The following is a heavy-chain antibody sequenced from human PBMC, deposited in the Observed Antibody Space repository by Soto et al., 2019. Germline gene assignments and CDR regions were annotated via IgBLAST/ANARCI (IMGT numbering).Heavy chain of an antibody. CDR3: ARGQRFSDWFDP. V-gene: IGHV4-4*07. Sequence: SETLSLTCTISGGAIGIHYWTWIRQPAGKGLEWIGRIYGSGSTKYNPPLQSRVTMSLDTSKNQFSLRLESVTAADTAVYYCARGQRFSDWFDPWGQGTLVTVSS. CDR2: IYGSGST. J-gene: IGHJ5*02. CDR1: GGAIGIHY. D-gene: IGHD3-3*01.